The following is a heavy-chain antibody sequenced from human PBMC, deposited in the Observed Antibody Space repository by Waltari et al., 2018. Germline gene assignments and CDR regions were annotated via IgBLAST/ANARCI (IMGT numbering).Heavy chain of an antibody. CDR2: IIPIFGTA. CDR1: GGTFSSAG. V-gene: IGHV1-69*05. D-gene: IGHD3-22*01. CDR3: ARDRGYYDSSGSGHAFDI. Sequence: QVQLVQSGAEVKKPGSSVKVACKASGGTFSSAGIRQGRQDPGQGLEWMGGIIPIFGTANYAQKFQGRVTITTDESTSTAYMELSSPRSEDTAVYYCARDRGYYDSSGSGHAFDIWGQGTMVTVSS. J-gene: IGHJ3*02.